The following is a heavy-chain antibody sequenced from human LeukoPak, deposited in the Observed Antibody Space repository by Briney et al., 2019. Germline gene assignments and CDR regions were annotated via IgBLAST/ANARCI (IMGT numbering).Heavy chain of an antibody. CDR2: IYYSGST. D-gene: IGHD4-17*01. CDR3: ARASHDYGDYSHFDY. Sequence: SETLSLTCTVSGGSISSGSYYRSWIRQPAGKGLEWIGYIYYSGSTNYNPSLKSRVTISVDTSKNQFSLKLSSVTAADTAVYYCARASHDYGDYSHFDYWGQGTLVTVSS. J-gene: IGHJ4*02. V-gene: IGHV4-61*10. CDR1: GGSISSGSYY.